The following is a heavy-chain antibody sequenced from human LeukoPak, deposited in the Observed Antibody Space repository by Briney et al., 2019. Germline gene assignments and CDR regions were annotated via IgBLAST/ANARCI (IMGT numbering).Heavy chain of an antibody. Sequence: SETLSLTCAVYGGSFSGYFWNWIRQPPGKGLEWIGEINHSGSTNYNPSLKSRVTISVDTSKNQFSLKLSSVTAADTAVYYCARGRGYYYDSSGYQFSYWGQGTLVTVSS. CDR1: GGSFSGYF. CDR2: INHSGST. V-gene: IGHV4-34*01. J-gene: IGHJ4*02. CDR3: ARGRGYYYDSSGYQFSY. D-gene: IGHD3-22*01.